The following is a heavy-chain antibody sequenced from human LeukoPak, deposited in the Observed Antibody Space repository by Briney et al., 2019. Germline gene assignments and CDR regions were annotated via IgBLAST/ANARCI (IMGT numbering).Heavy chain of an antibody. V-gene: IGHV4-61*01. CDR3: ARAPVSSGWYYFDY. D-gene: IGHD6-19*01. CDR1: RGSVSSGSYY. Sequence: SSETLSLTCTVSRGSVSSGSYYWSWIRRPPGKGLEWIGYIYYSGSANCNPSLKSPVTISVDTSNNQFSLKLSSVTAADTAVYYCARAPVSSGWYYFDYWGQGTLVTVSS. J-gene: IGHJ4*02. CDR2: IYYSGSA.